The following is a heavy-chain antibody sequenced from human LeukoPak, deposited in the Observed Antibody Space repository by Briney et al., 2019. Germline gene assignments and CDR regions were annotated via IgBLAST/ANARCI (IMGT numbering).Heavy chain of an antibody. D-gene: IGHD3-10*01. CDR2: INHSGST. V-gene: IGHV4-34*01. CDR3: AGSGSQGFDY. CDR1: GGSFSGYY. Sequence: SETLSLTCAVYGGSFSGYYWSWIRQPPGKGLEWIGEINHSGSTNYNPSLKSRVTISVDTSKNQFSLKLSSVTAADTAVYYCAGSGSQGFDYWGQGTLVTVSS. J-gene: IGHJ4*02.